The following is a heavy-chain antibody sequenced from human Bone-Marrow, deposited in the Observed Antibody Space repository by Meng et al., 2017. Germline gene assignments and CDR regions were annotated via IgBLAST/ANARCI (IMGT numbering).Heavy chain of an antibody. J-gene: IGHJ3*02. D-gene: IGHD5-24*01. CDR1: GGSISSYY. CDR3: ARGQRSLGWLQRKGAFDI. CDR2: IYTSGST. V-gene: IGHV4-4*07. Sequence: SETLSLTCTVSGGSISSYYWSWIRQPAGKGLEWIGRIYTSGSTNYNPSLKSRVTMSADTSKNQFSLKLSSVTAADTAVYYCARGQRSLGWLQRKGAFDIWGQGTMVTVSS.